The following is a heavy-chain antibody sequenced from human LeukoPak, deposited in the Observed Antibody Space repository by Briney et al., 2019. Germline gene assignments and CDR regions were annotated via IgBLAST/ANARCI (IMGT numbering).Heavy chain of an antibody. CDR3: IGDLWGRDDQ. J-gene: IGHJ5*02. V-gene: IGHV3-74*01. D-gene: IGHD7-27*01. CDR2: MAPDGRSI. CDR1: GFTFSRYW. Sequence: GGSLRLSSAASGFTFSRYWMHWVRQAPGKGLGWVSPMAPDGRSIEYTDSVKGRITISRDNAKDTLYLQMSSPRDEDTALYYCIGDLWGRDDQWGRGTLVTVSS.